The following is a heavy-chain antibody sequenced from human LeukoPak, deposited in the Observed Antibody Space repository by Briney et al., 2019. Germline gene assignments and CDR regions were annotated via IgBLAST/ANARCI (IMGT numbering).Heavy chain of an antibody. CDR3: AKEYYYDSSGSGAFDI. D-gene: IGHD3-22*01. CDR1: GFTFSSYG. Sequence: PGGSLRLSCAASGFTFSSYGMHWVRQAPGKGLEWVAVISYDGSNKYYADSVKGRFTISRDNSKNTLYLQMNSLRAEDTAVYYCAKEYYYDSSGSGAFDIWGQGTMVTVSS. CDR2: ISYDGSNK. V-gene: IGHV3-30*18. J-gene: IGHJ3*02.